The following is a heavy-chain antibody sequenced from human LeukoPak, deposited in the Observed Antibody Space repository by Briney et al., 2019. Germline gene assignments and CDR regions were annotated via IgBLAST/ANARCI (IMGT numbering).Heavy chain of an antibody. CDR3: AKDPDRITGTDAFDI. CDR1: GFTFSSYA. D-gene: IGHD1-20*01. J-gene: IGHJ3*02. CDR2: ISGSGGST. V-gene: IGHV3-23*01. Sequence: GGSLGLSCAASGFTFSSYAMSWVRQAPGKGLEWVSAISGSGGSTYYADSVKGRFPISRDNSKNTLYLQMNSLRAEDTAVYYCAKDPDRITGTDAFDIWGQGTMVTVSS.